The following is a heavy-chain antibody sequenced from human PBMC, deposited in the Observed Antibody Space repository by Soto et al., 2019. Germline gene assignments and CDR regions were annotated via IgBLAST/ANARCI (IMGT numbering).Heavy chain of an antibody. CDR3: ARVVRDWLATPDYYYDGMDV. D-gene: IGHD6-19*01. V-gene: IGHV4-4*03. J-gene: IGHJ6*02. CDR2: IYHTGTT. CDR1: SGSVSNSNW. Sequence: PPETLSLTCIFSSGSVSNSNWWSWVRQSPGKGLEWIGEIYHTGTTNYNPSLKSRVTMSVDKSKNQFSLNLTSVTAADTAVYYCARVVRDWLATPDYYYDGMDVCGQGTTGLVSS.